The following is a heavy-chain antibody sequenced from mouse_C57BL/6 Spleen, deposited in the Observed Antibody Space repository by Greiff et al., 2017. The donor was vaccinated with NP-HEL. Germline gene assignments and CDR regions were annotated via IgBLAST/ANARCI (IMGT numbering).Heavy chain of an antibody. Sequence: EVKLQESGGGLVKPGGSLKLSCAASGFTFSDYGMHWVRQAPEKGLEWVAYISSGSSTIYYADTVKGRFTISRDNAKNTLFLQMTSLRSEDTAMYYCANLLWYFDVWGTGTTVTVSS. V-gene: IGHV5-17*01. J-gene: IGHJ1*03. CDR2: ISSGSSTI. CDR1: GFTFSDYG. D-gene: IGHD2-1*01. CDR3: ANLLWYFDV.